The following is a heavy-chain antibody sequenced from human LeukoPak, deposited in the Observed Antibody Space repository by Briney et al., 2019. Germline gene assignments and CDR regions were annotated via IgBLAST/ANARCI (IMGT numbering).Heavy chain of an antibody. V-gene: IGHV3-23*01. J-gene: IGHJ4*02. D-gene: IGHD3-10*02. CDR3: AKAPMIGLVGYNY. CDR1: GFTFSSYA. CDR2: ISGSGGST. Sequence: GGSLRLSCAASGFTFSSYAMSGVRQAPGKGLEWVSAISGSGGSTYYADSVKGRFTISRDNSKNTLYLQMNSLRAEDTAVYYCAKAPMIGLVGYNYWGQGTLVTVSS.